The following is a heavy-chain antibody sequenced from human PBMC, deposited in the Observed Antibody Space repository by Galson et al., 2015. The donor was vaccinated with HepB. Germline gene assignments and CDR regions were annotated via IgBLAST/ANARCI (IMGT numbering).Heavy chain of an antibody. J-gene: IGHJ4*02. Sequence: SLRLSCAASGFTVSSNYMSWVRQAPGKGLEWVSITYSGTSTYYADSVRGRFTISRHNFKNTLYLQMNSLGAEDTAVYYCARGPRNYYDSSGPGYFDYWGQGTLVTVSS. V-gene: IGHV3-53*04. CDR1: GFTVSSNY. CDR3: ARGPRNYYDSSGPGYFDY. D-gene: IGHD3-22*01. CDR2: TYSGTST.